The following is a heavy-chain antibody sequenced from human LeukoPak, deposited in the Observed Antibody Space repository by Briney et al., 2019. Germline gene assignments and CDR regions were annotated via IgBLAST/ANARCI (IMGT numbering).Heavy chain of an antibody. CDR2: ISWNSGSM. CDR3: AKDTAAVAGPFDY. J-gene: IGHJ4*02. V-gene: IGHV3-9*01. CDR1: GFPFDDYA. Sequence: PGGSLRLSCAASGFPFDDYAMHWVRQAPGKGLEWVSGISWNSGSMGYADSVKGQFTISRDNAKNSLYLQMNSLRAEDTALYYCAKDTAAVAGPFDYWGQGTLVTVSS. D-gene: IGHD6-19*01.